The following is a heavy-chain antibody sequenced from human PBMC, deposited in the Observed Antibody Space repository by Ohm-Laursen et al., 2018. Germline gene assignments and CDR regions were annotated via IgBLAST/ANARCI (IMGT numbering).Heavy chain of an antibody. J-gene: IGHJ4*02. CDR1: GYSFTSNW. V-gene: IGHV5-51*03. Sequence: GESLRISCKGSGYSFTSNWIGWVRQMPGKGLGWMGIIHPGDSDTRYSPSFQGQVTISADKSISTAYLQWSSLKASDTAMYYCARELDSTFYFDYWGREPWSPSPQ. CDR2: IHPGDSDT. CDR3: ARELDSTFYFDY. D-gene: IGHD1-1*01.